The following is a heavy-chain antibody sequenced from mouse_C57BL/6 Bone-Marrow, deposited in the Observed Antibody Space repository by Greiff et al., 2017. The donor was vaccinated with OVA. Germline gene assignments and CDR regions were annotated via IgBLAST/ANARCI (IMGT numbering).Heavy chain of an antibody. J-gene: IGHJ1*03. CDR3: TRFTTVVATQGYIDV. CDR2: IRNKANNHAT. D-gene: IGHD1-1*01. V-gene: IGHV6-6*01. CDR1: GFTFSDAW. Sequence: EVKVEESGGGLVQPGGSMKLSCAASGFTFSDAWMDWVRQSPEKGLEWVAEIRNKANNHATYYAESVKGRFTISRDDSKSSVYLQMNSLRAEDTGIYYCTRFTTVVATQGYIDVWGTGTTVTVSS.